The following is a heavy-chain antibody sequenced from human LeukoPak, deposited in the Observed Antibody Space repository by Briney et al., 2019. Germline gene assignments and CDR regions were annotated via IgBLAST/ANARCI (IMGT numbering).Heavy chain of an antibody. CDR1: GASFSGYY. D-gene: IGHD3-3*01. CDR3: ATLIDDNDFWSPSDI. V-gene: IGHV4-34*01. J-gene: IGHJ3*02. Sequence: SETLSLTCAVYGASFSGYYWSWIRRPPGKGLEWIGEINHSGISNYNPSLKSRVTISVDTSKNQFSLKLTSVTAADAAVYYCATLIDDNDFWSPSDIWGQGTVVTVSS. CDR2: INHSGIS.